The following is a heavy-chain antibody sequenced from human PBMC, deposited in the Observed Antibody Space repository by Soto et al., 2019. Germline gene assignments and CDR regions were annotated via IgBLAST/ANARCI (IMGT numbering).Heavy chain of an antibody. D-gene: IGHD6-6*01. CDR2: IYHSGAT. CDR1: GYSLTSGYH. J-gene: IGHJ4*02. V-gene: IGHV4-38-2*01. CDR3: VRVYGRSSCFFDS. Sequence: KTSETLSPTCGVSGYSLTSGYHWGWIRQPPGKGLEWIGTIYHSGATYYNPSLMSRVTMSVDTSKNQFSLKVTSATAADTAVYFCVRVYGRSSCFFDSWGQGNLVTVSS.